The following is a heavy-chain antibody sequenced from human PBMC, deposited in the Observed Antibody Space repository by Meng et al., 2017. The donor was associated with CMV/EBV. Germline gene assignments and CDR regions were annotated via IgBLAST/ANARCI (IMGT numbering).Heavy chain of an antibody. J-gene: IGHJ6*02. CDR1: GFTFDDYA. D-gene: IGHD2-21*01. V-gene: IGHV3-9*01. CDR3: ASSVIASGYYYYGMDV. Sequence: GGSLRLSCAASGFTFDDYAMHWVRQAPGKGLEWVSGISWNSGSIGYADSVKGRFTISRDNAKNSLYLQMNSLRAEDTALYYCASSVIASGYYYYGMDVWGQGTTVTVSS. CDR2: ISWNSGSI.